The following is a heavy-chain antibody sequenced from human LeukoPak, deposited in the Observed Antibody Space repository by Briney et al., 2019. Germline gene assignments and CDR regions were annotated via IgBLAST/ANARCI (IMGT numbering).Heavy chain of an antibody. CDR1: GGSISSSSYY. D-gene: IGHD3-3*01. V-gene: IGHV4-39*01. CDR3: ARNFWSGYSDY. CDR2: IYYSGST. J-gene: IGHJ4*02. Sequence: PSETLSLTCTVSGGSISSSSYYWGWIRQPPGKGLEWIGSIYYSGSTYYNPSLKSRVTISVDTSKNQFSLKLSSVTAADTAAYYCARNFWSGYSDYWGQGTLVTVSS.